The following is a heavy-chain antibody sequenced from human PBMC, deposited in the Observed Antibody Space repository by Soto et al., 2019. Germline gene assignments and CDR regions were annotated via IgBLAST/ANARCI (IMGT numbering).Heavy chain of an antibody. Sequence: QVQLVQSGAEVKKPGSSVKVSCKASGGTFSSYAISWVRQAPGQGLEWMGGIIPIFGTANYAQKFQGRVTITADESTSTAYMELSSLRSEDTAVYYCAIGKPLQLWLHPYYFDYWGQGTLVTVSS. CDR3: AIGKPLQLWLHPYYFDY. CDR1: GGTFSSYA. CDR2: IIPIFGTA. V-gene: IGHV1-69*01. D-gene: IGHD5-18*01. J-gene: IGHJ4*02.